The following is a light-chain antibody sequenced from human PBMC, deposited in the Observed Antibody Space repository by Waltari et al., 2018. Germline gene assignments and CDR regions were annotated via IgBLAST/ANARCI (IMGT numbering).Light chain of an antibody. V-gene: IGKV6-21*01. CDR2: YSS. Sequence: EVVLTQSPDFQSVTPKEKVTITCRASQSIGTSLHWYQQKPDQSPKLLIKYSSQSFSGVPSRFSGSGSGTDFTLTINNLEAEDAATYCCHQSSDLPHTFGQGTRLEIK. CDR1: QSIGTS. J-gene: IGKJ5*01. CDR3: HQSSDLPHT.